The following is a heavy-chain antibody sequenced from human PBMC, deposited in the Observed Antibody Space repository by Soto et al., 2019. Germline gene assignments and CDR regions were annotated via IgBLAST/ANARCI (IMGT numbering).Heavy chain of an antibody. V-gene: IGHV1-18*01. Sequence: QVQLVQSGVEVKKPGASMKVSCKASGYTFTSYGFSWVRQAPGQGLEWMGWINPYNGNTNYAQNLQGRVTMTTDTSTSTAHMELRSLTSDDTAVYFWARGGASPGGMDVWGQGTTVTVSS. D-gene: IGHD1-26*01. CDR3: ARGGASPGGMDV. CDR1: GYTFTSYG. J-gene: IGHJ6*02. CDR2: INPYNGNT.